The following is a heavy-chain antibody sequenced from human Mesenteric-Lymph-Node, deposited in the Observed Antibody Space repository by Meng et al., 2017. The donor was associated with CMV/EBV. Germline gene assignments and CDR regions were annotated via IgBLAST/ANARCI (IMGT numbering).Heavy chain of an antibody. D-gene: IGHD4-11*01. CDR3: ERENCHDYSNYTVVSFYGVDV. J-gene: IGHJ6*02. Sequence: GESLKISCAASGFSFSNYNMNWVRQAPGKGLEWVSSIDSTSIYISYADSVKGRFTISRDNAKNSLFLEMDSLRAEDTAVYYCERENCHDYSNYTVVSFYGVDVWVRGTTVTVSS. CDR2: IDSTSIYI. V-gene: IGHV3-21*01. CDR1: GFSFSNYN.